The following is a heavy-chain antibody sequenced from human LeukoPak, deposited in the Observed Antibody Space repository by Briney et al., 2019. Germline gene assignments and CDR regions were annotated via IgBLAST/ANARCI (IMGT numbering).Heavy chain of an antibody. CDR1: GGSFSGYY. Sequence: SETLSLTCAVYGGSFSGYYWSWIRQPPGKGLEWIGTIYYSGSTYYKPSLKSRVTISVDTSKNQFSLKLSSVTAADTAVYYCARVPGGPPNWVTPWGEGTLVTVSS. V-gene: IGHV4-34*01. CDR3: ARVPGGPPNWVTP. CDR2: IYYSGST. J-gene: IGHJ5*02.